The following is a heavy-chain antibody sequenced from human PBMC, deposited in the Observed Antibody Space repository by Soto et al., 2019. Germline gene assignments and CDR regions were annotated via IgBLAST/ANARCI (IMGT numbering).Heavy chain of an antibody. CDR3: PRGHTGVAAPFDP. Sequence: SDTLSLTCAVYGGSFSGYYWSWIRQPPGKGLEWIGEINHSGSTNYNPSLKSRVTISVDTSKNQFSLKLSSVTAADTAVYYCPRGHTGVAAPFDPWGQGTLVTVSS. CDR1: GGSFSGYY. D-gene: IGHD6-13*01. CDR2: INHSGST. J-gene: IGHJ5*02. V-gene: IGHV4-34*01.